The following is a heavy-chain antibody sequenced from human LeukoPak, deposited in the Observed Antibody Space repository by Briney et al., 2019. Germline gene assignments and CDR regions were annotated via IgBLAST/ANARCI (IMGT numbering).Heavy chain of an antibody. D-gene: IGHD3-22*01. CDR2: ISAGNGNT. Sequence: ASVKVSCKASGYTFTSYAIHWVRQAPGQRLEWMGWISAGNGNTKYSQNFQGRVTFISNTSATTAFMELSSLRSEDAAVYYCARVHKWGSSGYYRSNWFDPWGQGTLVTVSS. V-gene: IGHV1-3*01. CDR3: ARVHKWGSSGYYRSNWFDP. CDR1: GYTFTSYA. J-gene: IGHJ5*02.